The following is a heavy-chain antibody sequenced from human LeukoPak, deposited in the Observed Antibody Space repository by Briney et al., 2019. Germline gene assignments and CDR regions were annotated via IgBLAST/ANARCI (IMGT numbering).Heavy chain of an antibody. CDR2: IYYSGST. D-gene: IGHD3-22*01. V-gene: IGHV4-31*03. CDR1: GGSISGGGYY. Sequence: PSETLSLTCTVSGGSISGGGYYWSWIRQHPGKGLEWIGYIYYSGSTYYNPSLKSRVTISVDTSKNQFSLKLSSVTAADTAVYYCASQAYDSSGYYPDAFDIWGQGTMVTVSS. J-gene: IGHJ3*02. CDR3: ASQAYDSSGYYPDAFDI.